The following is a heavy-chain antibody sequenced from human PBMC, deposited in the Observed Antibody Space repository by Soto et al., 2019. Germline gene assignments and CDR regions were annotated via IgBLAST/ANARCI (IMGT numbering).Heavy chain of an antibody. CDR2: IIPILGIA. Sequence: QVQLVQSGAEVKKPGSSVKVSCKASGGTFSSYTISWVRQAPGQGLEWMGRIIPILGIANYAQKFQGRVTITADKSTSTAYMELSSLRSEDTAAYYCASQGYSGYDLNDYWGQGTLVTVSS. CDR1: GGTFSSYT. CDR3: ASQGYSGYDLNDY. J-gene: IGHJ4*02. D-gene: IGHD5-12*01. V-gene: IGHV1-69*02.